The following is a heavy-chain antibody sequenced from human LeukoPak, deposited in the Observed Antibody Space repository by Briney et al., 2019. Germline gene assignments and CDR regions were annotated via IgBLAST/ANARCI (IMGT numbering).Heavy chain of an antibody. CDR1: GFTFRTSW. J-gene: IGHJ4*02. V-gene: IGHV3-7*05. CDR3: ARLPYIYGYIEAFLFDY. CDR2: VNQDGSEK. Sequence: GGSLRLSCSASGFTFRTSWMSWVRQAPGKGLEWVANVNQDGSEKYYEDSVKGRFTISRDNVKNSLYLQMNSLRAEDTALYYCARLPYIYGYIEAFLFDYWGQGTLVTVPS. D-gene: IGHD5-18*01.